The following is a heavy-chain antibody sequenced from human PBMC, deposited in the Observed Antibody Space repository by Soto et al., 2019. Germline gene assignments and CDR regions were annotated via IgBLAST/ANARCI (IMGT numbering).Heavy chain of an antibody. V-gene: IGHV4-31*06. J-gene: IGHJ5*02. Sequence: QVQLQESGPGLVKPSQTLSLTCTVSGGSISNGNYYWTWIRHLPGKGLEWIGNIYYTGSTSYNPSLKSRLTTLRATSTNRFSLKLRSVVAADTAMYYCTINESPRPAFGPWCQGNLVSVPS. CDR3: TINESPRPAFGP. CDR2: IYYTGST. D-gene: IGHD6-6*01. CDR1: GGSISNGNYY.